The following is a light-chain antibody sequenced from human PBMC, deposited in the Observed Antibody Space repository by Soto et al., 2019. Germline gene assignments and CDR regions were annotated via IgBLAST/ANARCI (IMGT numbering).Light chain of an antibody. J-gene: IGLJ1*01. CDR2: GVS. CDR1: RSDVDGYNY. CDR3: CSYAGTPYV. V-gene: IGLV2-11*01. Sequence: QSALTQPRSVSASPGQSVTISCTGTRSDVDGYNYVSWYQHHPGKAPKLMIYGVSERPSGVPDRFSGSKSGNTASLTISGLQAEDEADYYCCSYAGTPYVFGTGTKVTVL.